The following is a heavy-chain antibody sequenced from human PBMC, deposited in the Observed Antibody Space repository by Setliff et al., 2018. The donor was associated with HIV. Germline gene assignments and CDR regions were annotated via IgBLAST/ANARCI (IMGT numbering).Heavy chain of an antibody. CDR2: IGTYNGNT. CDR1: GYTFTNFG. D-gene: IGHD6-19*01. CDR3: ARDEGSGWPLDY. V-gene: IGHV1-18*01. Sequence: ASVKVSCKASGYTFTNFGITWVRQAPGQGLEWMGWIGTYNGNTNYAQKFQGRVTITADKSTSTAYMQLSSLRSEDTAVYYCARDEGSGWPLDYWGQGTLVTVSS. J-gene: IGHJ4*02.